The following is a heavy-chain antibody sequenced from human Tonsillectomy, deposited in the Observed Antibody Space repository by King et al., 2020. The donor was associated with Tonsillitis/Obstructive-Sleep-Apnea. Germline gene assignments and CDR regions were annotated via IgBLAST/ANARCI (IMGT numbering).Heavy chain of an antibody. J-gene: IGHJ4*02. Sequence: VQLVESGGGLVQPGGSLRLSCAASKFTFSSSSMSWVRQAPGTGLEWVSAIIDSGGSSFYAASVKGWFTISRDNSKNKLFLQMNSLRAEDTAVYYCAKDLGGHWGSGIDYWGQGTLVTVSS. V-gene: IGHV3-23*04. CDR2: IIDSGGSS. CDR1: KFTFSSSS. D-gene: IGHD7-27*01. CDR3: AKDLGGHWGSGIDY.